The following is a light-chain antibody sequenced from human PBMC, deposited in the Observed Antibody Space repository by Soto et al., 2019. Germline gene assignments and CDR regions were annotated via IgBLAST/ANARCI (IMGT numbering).Light chain of an antibody. Sequence: QSVLTQPASVSGSPGQSITLSCTGTSSDVGGYNHVSWYQHSPGKAPTLILFAVSDRLSGVSHRFSGSRSGNTASLTISGLQAEDEADYYCCSYTGLSTVVFGGGTKLTVL. CDR1: SSDVGGYNH. V-gene: IGLV2-14*01. CDR3: CSYTGLSTVV. CDR2: AVS. J-gene: IGLJ2*01.